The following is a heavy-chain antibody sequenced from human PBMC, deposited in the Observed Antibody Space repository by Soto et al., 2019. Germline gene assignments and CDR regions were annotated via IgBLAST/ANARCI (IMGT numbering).Heavy chain of an antibody. CDR2: INHSGGT. CDR1: GGSFSGYY. Sequence: QVHLQQWGAGLLKPSETLSLTCAVYGGSFSGYYRNWIRQSPGKGLEWIGDINHSGGTNYNPSLKSRVTISLDTSKNQFSLRLSSVTAADTAVYYCATAHYDFWSGFSQKYYFDYWGQGTQVTVYS. D-gene: IGHD3-3*01. CDR3: ATAHYDFWSGFSQKYYFDY. J-gene: IGHJ4*02. V-gene: IGHV4-34*01.